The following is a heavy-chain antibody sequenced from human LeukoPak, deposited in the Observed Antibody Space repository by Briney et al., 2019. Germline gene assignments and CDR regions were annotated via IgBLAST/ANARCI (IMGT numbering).Heavy chain of an antibody. D-gene: IGHD6-25*01. V-gene: IGHV1-69*13. J-gene: IGHJ4*02. CDR2: IIPIFGTA. Sequence: SVKVSCKASGGTFSSYAISWVRQAPGQGLEWMGGIIPIFGTANYAQKFQGRVTITADESTSTAYMELSSLRSEDTAVYYCARGDPKAGSGYFDYWGQGTLVTVSS. CDR3: ARGDPKAGSGYFDY. CDR1: GGTFSSYA.